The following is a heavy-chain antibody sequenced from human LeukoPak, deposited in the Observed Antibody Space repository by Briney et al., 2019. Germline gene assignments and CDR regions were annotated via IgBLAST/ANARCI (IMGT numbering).Heavy chain of an antibody. CDR1: GYNLITYY. CDR3: ARAVYGGNQIDY. V-gene: IGHV1-46*01. D-gene: IGHD4-23*01. J-gene: IGHJ4*02. Sequence: ASVKVSCKASGYNLITYYMQWVRQAPGQGLEWMGVITTSNGVTTYAQKFQGRVTVTRDTSTSTVDMELSSLRSDDTAVYFCARAVYGGNQIDYWGQGPLVAVSS. CDR2: ITTSNGVT.